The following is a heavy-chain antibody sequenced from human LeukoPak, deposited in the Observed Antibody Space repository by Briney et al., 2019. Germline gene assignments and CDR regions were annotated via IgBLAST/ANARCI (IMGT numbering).Heavy chain of an antibody. CDR3: AREMFYYDSSGPLDY. D-gene: IGHD3-22*01. J-gene: IGHJ4*02. CDR1: GYTFTGYY. CDR2: INPNSGGT. Sequence: RASVKVSCKASGYTFTGYYMHWVRQAPGQGLEWMGWINPNSGGTNYAQKFQGRVTMTRDTSISTAYMELSRLRSDDTAVYYCAREMFYYDSSGPLDYWGQGTLVTVSS. V-gene: IGHV1-2*02.